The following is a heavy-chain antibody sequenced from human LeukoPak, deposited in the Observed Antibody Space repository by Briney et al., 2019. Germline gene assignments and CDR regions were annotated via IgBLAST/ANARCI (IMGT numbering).Heavy chain of an antibody. CDR3: AKDMGSGITGNTFVVGVIDY. CDR1: GFTFDDYA. Sequence: GGSLRLSCAASGFTFDDYAMHWVRQAPGKGLEWVSGISWNSGSIGYADSVKGRFTISRDNAKNSLYLQMNSLRAEDMALYYCAKDMGSGITGNTFVVGVIDYWGQGTLVTVSS. D-gene: IGHD1-7*01. V-gene: IGHV3-9*03. CDR2: ISWNSGSI. J-gene: IGHJ4*02.